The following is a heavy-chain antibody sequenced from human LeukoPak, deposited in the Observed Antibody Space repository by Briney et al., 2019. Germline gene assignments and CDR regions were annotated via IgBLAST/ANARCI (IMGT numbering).Heavy chain of an antibody. CDR2: INPNSGGT. J-gene: IGHJ4*02. CDR3: ATGGHVRVYDSSAYYGHY. Sequence: ASVTVSCKASGYTFTDNYMHWVRQAPGQGLEWMGWINPNSGGTNYAQKFQGRVTMTRDTSISTVYMELSSLRSEDTAVYYCATGGHVRVYDSSAYYGHYWGQGTLVTVSS. D-gene: IGHD3-22*01. CDR1: GYTFTDNY. V-gene: IGHV1-2*02.